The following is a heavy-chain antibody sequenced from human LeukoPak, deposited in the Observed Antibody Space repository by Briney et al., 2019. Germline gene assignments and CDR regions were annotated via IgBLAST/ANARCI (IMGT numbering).Heavy chain of an antibody. V-gene: IGHV4-39*07. CDR3: ARVSQSDYYDILTGYLPRLKFDY. J-gene: IGHJ4*02. D-gene: IGHD3-9*01. Sequence: SGTLSLTCTVSGGSISSSSYYWGWIRQPPGKGLEWIGSIYYSGSTYYNPSLKSRVTISVDTSKNQFSLKLSSVTAADTAVYYCARVSQSDYYDILTGYLPRLKFDYWGQGTLVTVSS. CDR2: IYYSGST. CDR1: GGSISSSSYY.